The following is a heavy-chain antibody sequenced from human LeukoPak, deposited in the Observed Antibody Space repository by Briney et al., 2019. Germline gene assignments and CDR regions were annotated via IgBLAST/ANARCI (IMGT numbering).Heavy chain of an antibody. CDR2: IYYSGGT. CDR3: ARRDIVATIST. J-gene: IGHJ4*02. D-gene: IGHD5-12*01. CDR1: GFTFSSYA. Sequence: GSLRLSCAASGFTFSSYAMSWVRQAPGKGLEWIGSIYYSGGTFYNPSLKSRVTISADTSKNQFFLKLSSVTAADTAVYYCARRDIVATISTWGQGTLVTVSS. V-gene: IGHV4-39*01.